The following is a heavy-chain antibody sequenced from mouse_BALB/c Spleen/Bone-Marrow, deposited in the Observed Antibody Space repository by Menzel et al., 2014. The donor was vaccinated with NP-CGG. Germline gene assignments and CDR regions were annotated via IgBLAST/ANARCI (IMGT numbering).Heavy chain of an antibody. CDR1: GYSFTSYW. V-gene: IGHV1S82*01. CDR2: IHPSDSET. D-gene: IGHD1-1*02. J-gene: IGHJ2*01. Sequence: VQLVESGAELVRPGASVKLSCKASGYSFTSYWMNWVKQRPGQGLEWIGMIHPSDSETRLNQKVKDKTTWTVDKSSSTAYMQLSSPTSEDSTVYYYARRERTGMNYWGQGTTLTVSS. CDR3: ARRERTGMNY.